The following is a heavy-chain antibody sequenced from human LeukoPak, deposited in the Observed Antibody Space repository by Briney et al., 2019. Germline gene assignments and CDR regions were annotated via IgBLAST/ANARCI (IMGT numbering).Heavy chain of an antibody. J-gene: IGHJ5*02. CDR1: GGSISSYY. V-gene: IGHV4-4*07. D-gene: IGHD3-10*01. Sequence: SETLSLTCTVSGGSISSYYWSWIRQPPGKGLEWIGHIYTTGTANYNPSVKSRVTMSTDTSKNQFSLRLTSVAAADTAVYYCARVYYSRFDPWGQGTLVTVSS. CDR2: IYTTGTA. CDR3: ARVYYSRFDP.